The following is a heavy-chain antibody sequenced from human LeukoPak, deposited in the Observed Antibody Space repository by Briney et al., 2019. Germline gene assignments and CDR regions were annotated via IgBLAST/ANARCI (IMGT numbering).Heavy chain of an antibody. Sequence: PSETLSLTCTVSGGSISSYYWSWIRQPAGKGREWIGRIYTSGSTNYNPSRKSRVTISVDTSKNQFSLKLSSVTAADTAVYYCARGTMVRASDYYYLDVWGKGTTVTVSS. CDR1: GGSISSYY. CDR2: IYTSGST. V-gene: IGHV4-4*07. J-gene: IGHJ6*03. D-gene: IGHD3-10*01. CDR3: ARGTMVRASDYYYLDV.